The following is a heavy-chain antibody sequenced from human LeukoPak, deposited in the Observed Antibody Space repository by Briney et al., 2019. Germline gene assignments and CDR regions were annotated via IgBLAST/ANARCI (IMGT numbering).Heavy chain of an antibody. CDR1: GGTFSSYA. CDR3: ARDLRTAAAGTIYYYGMDV. D-gene: IGHD6-13*01. CDR2: IIPILGIA. V-gene: IGHV1-69*04. Sequence: SVKVSCKASGGTFSSYAISWVRQAPGQGLEWMGRIIPILGIANYAQKFQGRVTITADKSTSTAYMELSSLRSEDTAVYYCARDLRTAAAGTIYYYGMDVWGQGTTVTVSS. J-gene: IGHJ6*02.